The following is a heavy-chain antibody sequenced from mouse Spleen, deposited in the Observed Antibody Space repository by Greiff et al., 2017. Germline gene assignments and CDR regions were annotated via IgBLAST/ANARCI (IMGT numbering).Heavy chain of an antibody. CDR1: GYSITSGYD. V-gene: IGHV3-1*01. CDR3: ARRGNYYGSSYEGYFDV. CDR2: ISYSGST. J-gene: IGHJ1*01. Sequence: EVQLVESGPGMVKPSQSLSLTCTVTGYSITSGYDWHWIRHFPGNKLEWMGYISYSGSTNYNPSLKSRISITHDTSKNHFFLKLNSVTTEDTATYYCARRGNYYGSSYEGYFDVWGAGTTVTVSS. D-gene: IGHD1-1*01.